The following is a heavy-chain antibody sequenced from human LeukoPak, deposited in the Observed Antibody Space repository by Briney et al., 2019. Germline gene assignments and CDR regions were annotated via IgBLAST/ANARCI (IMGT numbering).Heavy chain of an antibody. CDR2: ISYDGSNK. Sequence: GGSLRLSCAASGLTFSSYAMHWVRQAPGKGLEWVAVISYDGSNKYYADSVKGRFTISRDNSKNTLYLQMNSLRAEDTAVYYCARSITMVRGVIGYFDYWGQGTLVTVSS. J-gene: IGHJ4*02. D-gene: IGHD3-10*01. V-gene: IGHV3-30-3*01. CDR1: GLTFSSYA. CDR3: ARSITMVRGVIGYFDY.